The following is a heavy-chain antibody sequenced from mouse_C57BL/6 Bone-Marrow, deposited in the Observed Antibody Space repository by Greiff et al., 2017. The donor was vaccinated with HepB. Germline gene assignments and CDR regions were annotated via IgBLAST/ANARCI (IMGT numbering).Heavy chain of an antibody. CDR2: ISDGGSYT. CDR1: GFTFSSYA. Sequence: EVKLMESGGGLVKPGGSLKLSCAASGFTFSSYAMSWVRQTPEKRLEWVATISDGGSYTYYPDNVKGRFTISRDNAKNNLYLQMSHLKSEDTAMYYCAREYDYDDYAMDYWGQGTSVTVSS. V-gene: IGHV5-4*01. J-gene: IGHJ4*01. CDR3: AREYDYDDYAMDY. D-gene: IGHD2-4*01.